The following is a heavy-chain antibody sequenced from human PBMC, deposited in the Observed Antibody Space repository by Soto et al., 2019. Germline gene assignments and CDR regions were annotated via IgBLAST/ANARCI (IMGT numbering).Heavy chain of an antibody. J-gene: IGHJ4*02. CDR3: ARDDYGDF. CDR2: IIPIHDVA. Sequence: QVQLVQSGAEVRKPGSSVKVSCKASGDTFRRYTISWMRQSPGQGLEWIGRIIPIHDVADYARRFQGRVTITADTSTSTAYLELTSLRSEDTAVYYCARDDYGDFGGQGTLVTVSS. V-gene: IGHV1-69*08. D-gene: IGHD4-17*01. CDR1: GDTFRRYT.